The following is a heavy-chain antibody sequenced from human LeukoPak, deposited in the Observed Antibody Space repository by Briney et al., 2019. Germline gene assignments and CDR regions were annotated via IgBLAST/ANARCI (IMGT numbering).Heavy chain of an antibody. CDR2: IYYSGST. CDR1: GVSISSYY. D-gene: IGHD2-2*01. CDR3: ASLPHCSSTSCYEGWFDP. V-gene: IGHV4-59*08. Sequence: SEALSLTCTVSGVSISSYYWSWIRQPPGKGLEWVGYIYYSGSTNYNPSLKRRVTISVDTSKNQFSLKLSSVTAADTAVYYCASLPHCSSTSCYEGWFDPWGQGTLVTVSS. J-gene: IGHJ5*02.